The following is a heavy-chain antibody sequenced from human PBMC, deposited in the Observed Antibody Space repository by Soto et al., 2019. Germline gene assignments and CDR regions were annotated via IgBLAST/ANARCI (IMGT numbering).Heavy chain of an antibody. CDR1: GGSISSYY. Sequence: TLSLTCTVSGGSISSYYWSWIRQPAGKGLEWIGRIYTSGSTNYNPSLKSRVTMSVDTSKNQFSLKLSSVTAADTAVYYCAREREYGGSYSPPDAFDIGGQGTMVTVSS. J-gene: IGHJ3*02. CDR3: AREREYGGSYSPPDAFDI. D-gene: IGHD1-26*01. CDR2: IYTSGST. V-gene: IGHV4-4*07.